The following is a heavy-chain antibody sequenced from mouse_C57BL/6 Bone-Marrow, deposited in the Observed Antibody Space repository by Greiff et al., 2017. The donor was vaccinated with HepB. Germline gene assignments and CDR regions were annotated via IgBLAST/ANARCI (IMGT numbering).Heavy chain of an antibody. D-gene: IGHD2-5*01. CDR3: ARQRGYSNPYYFDY. J-gene: IGHJ2*01. CDR2: INSDGGST. V-gene: IGHV5-2*01. CDR1: EYEFPSHD. Sequence: DVMLVESGGGLVQPGESLKLSCESNEYEFPSHDMSWVRKTPEKRLELVAAINSDGGSTYYPDTMERRFIISRDNTKKTLYLQMSSLRSEDTALYYCARQRGYSNPYYFDYWGQGTTLTVSS.